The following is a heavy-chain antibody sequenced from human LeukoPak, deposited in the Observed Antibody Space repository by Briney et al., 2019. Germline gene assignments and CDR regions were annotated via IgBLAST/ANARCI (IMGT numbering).Heavy chain of an antibody. V-gene: IGHV1-2*02. Sequence: ASVKVSCKASGYTFTGYYMHWVRQAPGQGLEWMGWINPNSGGTNYAQKFQGRVTMTRDTSISTAYMELSRLGSDDTAVYYCARALMRVVPAATFGYWGQGTLVTVSS. CDR1: GYTFTGYY. D-gene: IGHD2-2*01. CDR2: INPNSGGT. CDR3: ARALMRVVPAATFGY. J-gene: IGHJ4*02.